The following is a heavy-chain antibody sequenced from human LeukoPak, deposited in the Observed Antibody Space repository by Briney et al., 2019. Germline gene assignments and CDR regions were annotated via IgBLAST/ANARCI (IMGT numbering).Heavy chain of an antibody. CDR1: GDSISSYH. V-gene: IGHV4-59*13. CDR2: ISYSGST. Sequence: PSETLSLTCTVSGDSISSYHWSWIRQRPGQGMEWNGYISYSGSTNYNPYLKSRVTISVDTSKNQFSLKLSSVTAADTAVYYCASVGRRDHTWVSYSFDHSGQGTLVTVSS. CDR3: ASVGRRDHTWVSYSFDH. J-gene: IGHJ4*02. D-gene: IGHD3-16*01.